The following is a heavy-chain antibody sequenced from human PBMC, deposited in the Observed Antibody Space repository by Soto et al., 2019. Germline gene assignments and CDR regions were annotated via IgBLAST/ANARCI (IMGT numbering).Heavy chain of an antibody. CDR2: ISGSGGST. CDR3: AKDGYDYIWGSTADAFDI. CDR1: GFTFSSYA. J-gene: IGHJ3*02. Sequence: ESGGGLVQPGGSLRLSCAASGFTFSSYAMSWVRQAPGKGLEWVSAISGSGGSTYYADSVKGRFTISRDNSKNTLYLQMNSLRAEDTAVYYCAKDGYDYIWGSTADAFDIWGQGTMVTVSS. D-gene: IGHD3-16*01. V-gene: IGHV3-23*01.